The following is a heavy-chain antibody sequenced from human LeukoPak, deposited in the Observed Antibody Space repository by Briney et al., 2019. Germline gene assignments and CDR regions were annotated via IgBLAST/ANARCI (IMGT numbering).Heavy chain of an antibody. J-gene: IGHJ4*02. CDR3: ARGARDGAALGY. V-gene: IGHV3-23*01. CDR2: ISGSGGST. D-gene: IGHD1-26*01. Sequence: PGGSLRLSCAASGFTFSSYEMNWVRQAPGKGLEWVSAISGSGGSTYYADSVKGRFTISRDNSKNTLYLQMNSLRAEDTAVYYCARGARDGAALGYWGQGTLVTVSS. CDR1: GFTFSSYE.